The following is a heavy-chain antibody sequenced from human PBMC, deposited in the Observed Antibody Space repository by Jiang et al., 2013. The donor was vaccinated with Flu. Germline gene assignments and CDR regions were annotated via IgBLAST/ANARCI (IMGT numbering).Heavy chain of an antibody. J-gene: IGHJ4*02. V-gene: IGHV4-61*02. CDR1: GGSISSGSYY. CDR3: ARLGGYDSGLFDY. D-gene: IGHD5-12*01. Sequence: GSGLVKPSQTLSLTCTVSGGSISSGSYYWSWIRQPAGKGLEWIGRIYTSGSTNYNPSLKSRVTISVDTSKNQFSLKLSSVTAADTAVYYCARLGGYDSGLFDYWGQGTLVTVSS. CDR2: IYTSGST.